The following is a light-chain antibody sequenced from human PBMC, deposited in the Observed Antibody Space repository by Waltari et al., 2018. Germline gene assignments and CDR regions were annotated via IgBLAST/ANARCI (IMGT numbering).Light chain of an antibody. Sequence: SYELTQPPSVSVSPGQTASITCSGYKLGDKYACWYQQKPGQSPVVVLYQDTKRPPGIPERFSGSNSGNTATLTISGTQAMDEADYHCQAWDSSTYHVVFGGGSKLTVL. CDR2: QDT. CDR3: QAWDSSTYHVV. V-gene: IGLV3-1*01. CDR1: KLGDKY. J-gene: IGLJ2*01.